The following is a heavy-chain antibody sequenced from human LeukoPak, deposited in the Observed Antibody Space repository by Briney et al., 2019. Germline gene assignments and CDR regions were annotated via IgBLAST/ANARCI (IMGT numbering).Heavy chain of an antibody. V-gene: IGHV3-48*04. CDR1: GGTFSSYC. J-gene: IGHJ4*02. CDR3: ASQTSGSSTRAPDI. CDR2: ISSSSRTK. Sequence: GGSLRLSCATPGGTFSSYCLNWVRQAPGKGLEWVSYISSSSRTKYYADSVKGRFSISRDNANNSIYLQMNSLRAEDTALYYCASQTSGSSTRAPDIWGQGTLVTVSS. D-gene: IGHD1-26*01.